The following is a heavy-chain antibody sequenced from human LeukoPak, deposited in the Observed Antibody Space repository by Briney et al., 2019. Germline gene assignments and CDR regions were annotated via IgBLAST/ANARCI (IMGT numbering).Heavy chain of an antibody. CDR2: IYYSGSS. J-gene: IGHJ4*02. CDR1: SGSISSYY. Sequence: SETLSLTCTVSSGSISSYYWSWIRQAPGKGLEWIGYIYYSGSSNYNPSFKSRLTMSVDTSKKQLSLKLSSVTAADTAVYYCARTEYYFDHWGQGSLVTVSS. V-gene: IGHV4-59*01. CDR3: ARTEYYFDH. D-gene: IGHD3-10*01.